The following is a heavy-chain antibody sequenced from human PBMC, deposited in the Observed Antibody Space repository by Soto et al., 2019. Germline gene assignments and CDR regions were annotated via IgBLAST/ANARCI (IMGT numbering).Heavy chain of an antibody. CDR3: ARDLRTVTTKAGGIKGY. J-gene: IGHJ4*02. CDR2: ISAYNGNT. Sequence: SVKVSCKASGYTFTSYGISWVRQAPGQGLEWMGWISAYNGNTNYAQKLQGRVTMTTDTSTSTAYMELRSLRSDDTAVYYCARDLRTVTTKAGGIKGYWGQGTLVTVSS. D-gene: IGHD4-17*01. CDR1: GYTFTSYG. V-gene: IGHV1-18*04.